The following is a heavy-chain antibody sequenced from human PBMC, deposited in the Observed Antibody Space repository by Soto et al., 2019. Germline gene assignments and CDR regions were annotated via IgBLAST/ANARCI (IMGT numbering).Heavy chain of an antibody. V-gene: IGHV4-31*03. D-gene: IGHD2-21*01. Sequence: SETLSLTCTVSGGSISSGSYYWSWIRQHPGKGLEWIGCIYYTGSTYYNSSLKSRVATSLDTSKNQVSLRLSSVTAADTAVYYCARGGGNTVIDDPFDIWGQGTMVTVSS. CDR1: GGSISSGSYY. CDR3: ARGGGNTVIDDPFDI. J-gene: IGHJ3*02. CDR2: IYYTGST.